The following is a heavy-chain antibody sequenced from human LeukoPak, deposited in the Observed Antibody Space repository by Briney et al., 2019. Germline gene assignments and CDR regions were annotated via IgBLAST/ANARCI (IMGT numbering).Heavy chain of an antibody. J-gene: IGHJ5*02. V-gene: IGHV5-51*01. Sequence: PGESLKISCKGSGYSFTNYWIAWVRQIPGKGLEWMGIIYAGDSDTRYSPSFQGQVTISADKSISTAYLQWSSLKASDTAMYYCARHGQHKIMNWFDPWGQGTLVTVTS. CDR1: GYSFTNYW. CDR3: ARHGQHKIMNWFDP. CDR2: IYAGDSDT. D-gene: IGHD6-13*01.